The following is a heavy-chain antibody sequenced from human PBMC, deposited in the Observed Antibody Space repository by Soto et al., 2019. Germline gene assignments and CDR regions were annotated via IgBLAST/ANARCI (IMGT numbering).Heavy chain of an antibody. V-gene: IGHV3-7*03. J-gene: IGHJ4*02. CDR2: IQQDGSDT. CDR3: GRDEAIDY. CDR1: GFTFSYYW. Sequence: AGGSLRLSCAASGFTFSYYWMSWVRQAPGKGLEWVANIQQDGSDTHYVDSVKGRFTISRDNARNSLYLQLNSLRAEDTAVYYCGRDEAIDYWGQGTLVTVSS.